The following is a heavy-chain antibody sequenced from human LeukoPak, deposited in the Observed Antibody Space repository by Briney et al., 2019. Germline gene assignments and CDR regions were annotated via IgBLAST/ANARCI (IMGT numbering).Heavy chain of an antibody. Sequence: GASVKVSCKASGGTFSSYAISWVRQAPGQGLEWMGGIIPIFGTANYAQKFQGRVTITADKSTSTAYMELSSLRSEDTAVYYCARVKGPGIAAADSVKYFDYWGQGTLVTVSS. CDR3: ARVKGPGIAAADSVKYFDY. V-gene: IGHV1-69*06. CDR2: IIPIFGTA. J-gene: IGHJ4*02. D-gene: IGHD6-13*01. CDR1: GGTFSSYA.